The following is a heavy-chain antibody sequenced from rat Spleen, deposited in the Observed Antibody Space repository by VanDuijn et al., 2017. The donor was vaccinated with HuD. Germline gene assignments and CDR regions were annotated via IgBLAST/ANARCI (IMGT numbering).Heavy chain of an antibody. CDR1: GFSLTIYN. D-gene: IGHD1-12*02. V-gene: IGHV2-41*01. CDR2: IWNTGGT. J-gene: IGHJ3*01. Sequence: QVQLKESGPGLVQPSQTLSLTCTVAGFSLTIYNVHWVRQPPGKGLEWMGVIWNTGGTRYNSALKSRLTISRDTSKSQVFLKMNSLQTEDTAIYFCTRDHSYWGSYYPGGFAYWGQGTLVTVSS. CDR3: TRDHSYWGSYYPGGFAY.